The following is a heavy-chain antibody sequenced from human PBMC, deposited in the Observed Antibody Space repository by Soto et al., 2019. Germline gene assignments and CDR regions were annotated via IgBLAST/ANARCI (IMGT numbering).Heavy chain of an antibody. Sequence: GESLKISCQGSGYTFTRYWIGWVRQMPGKGLEWMGIIYPDDSDTRYSPSFQGQVTISAEKSLSSAYLQWNSLKASDIAMYYCARLTGTTRIDYWGQGTLVTVSS. CDR3: ARLTGTTRIDY. J-gene: IGHJ4*02. D-gene: IGHD4-17*01. V-gene: IGHV5-51*01. CDR2: IYPDDSDT. CDR1: GYTFTRYW.